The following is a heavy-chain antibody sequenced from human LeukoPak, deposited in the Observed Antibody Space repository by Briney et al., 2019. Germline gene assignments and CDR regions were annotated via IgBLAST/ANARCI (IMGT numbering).Heavy chain of an antibody. CDR1: GYIFTGYY. D-gene: IGHD6-6*01. CDR3: ARVVSSSVPFDAFDI. J-gene: IGHJ3*02. Sequence: ASVKVSCKAFGYIFTGYYMHWVRQAPGQGLEWMGWINPNSGGTNYAHKFQGRVTMTRDTSISTAYMELSRLRSDDTAVYYCARVVSSSVPFDAFDIWGQGTMVTVSS. V-gene: IGHV1-2*07. CDR2: INPNSGGT.